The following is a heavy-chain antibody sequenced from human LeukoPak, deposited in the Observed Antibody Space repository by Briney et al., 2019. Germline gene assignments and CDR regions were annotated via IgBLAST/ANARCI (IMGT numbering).Heavy chain of an antibody. Sequence: PSETLSLTCAVSGGSISSGDDYWSWIRQPPGKGLEWIGYIYYSGSTYYNPSVKSRVTISVDTSKNQFSLKLSSVDAADTAVYYCARRDFFGVWFDPWGQGTLVTVSS. CDR2: IYYSGST. CDR3: ARRDFFGVWFDP. V-gene: IGHV4-30-4*01. J-gene: IGHJ5*02. CDR1: GGSISSGDDY. D-gene: IGHD2/OR15-2a*01.